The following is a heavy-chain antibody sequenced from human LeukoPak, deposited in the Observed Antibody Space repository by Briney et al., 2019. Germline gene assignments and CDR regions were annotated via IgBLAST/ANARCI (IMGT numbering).Heavy chain of an antibody. J-gene: IGHJ4*02. CDR2: ISGSGGST. D-gene: IGHD3-10*01. Sequence: GGSLRLSCAASGFTFSGYVMTWVRQPPGKGLRWVADISGSGGSTYYADSVKGRFSISRDNSKNTLYLQLDSLRAEDTAVYYCGSMVREGEDSWGQGTLVTVSS. CDR1: GFTFSGYV. CDR3: GSMVREGEDS. V-gene: IGHV3-23*01.